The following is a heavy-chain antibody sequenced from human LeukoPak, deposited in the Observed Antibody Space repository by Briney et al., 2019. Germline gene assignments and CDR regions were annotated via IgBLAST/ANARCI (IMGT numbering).Heavy chain of an antibody. J-gene: IGHJ4*02. CDR1: GFTFSSYA. D-gene: IGHD5-12*01. V-gene: IGHV3-30-3*01. CDR2: ISYDGSNK. CDR3: ARGYSGYVDY. Sequence: PGRSLRLSCAASGFTFSSYAMHWVRQAPGKGLEWVAVISYDGSNKYYADSVKGRFTISRDNSKNTLYLQMNSLRAEDTAVYYCARGYSGYVDYWGQGTLVTVSS.